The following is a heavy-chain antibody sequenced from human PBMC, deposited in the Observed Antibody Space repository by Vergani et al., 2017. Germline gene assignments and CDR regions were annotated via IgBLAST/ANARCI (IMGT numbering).Heavy chain of an antibody. J-gene: IGHJ4*02. CDR2: INPNSGGT. D-gene: IGHD2-2*02. CDR1: GYTFTGYY. V-gene: IGHV1-2*02. CDR3: ARGGEYCSSTSCYTYYFDY. Sequence: QVQLVQSGAEVKKPGASVKVSCKASGYTFTGYYMHWVRQAPGQGLEWMGWINPNSGGTNYAQKFQGRVTMTRDTSTSTAYMELRSLRSDDTAVYYCARGGEYCSSTSCYTYYFDYWGQGTLVTVSS.